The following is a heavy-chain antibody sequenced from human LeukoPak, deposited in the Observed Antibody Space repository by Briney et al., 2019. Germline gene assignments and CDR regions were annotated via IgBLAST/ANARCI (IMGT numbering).Heavy chain of an antibody. J-gene: IGHJ3*02. CDR1: GGSISSSNW. CDR2: IYHSGST. V-gene: IGHV4-4*02. D-gene: IGHD3-3*01. CDR3: ARPYYDFWSGNDAFDI. Sequence: SETLSLTCAVSGGSISSSNWWSWVRQPPGKGLEWIGEIYHSGSTNYNPSLKSRVTISVDTSKNQFSLKLSSVTAADTAVYYCARPYYDFWSGNDAFDIWGQGTMVTVSS.